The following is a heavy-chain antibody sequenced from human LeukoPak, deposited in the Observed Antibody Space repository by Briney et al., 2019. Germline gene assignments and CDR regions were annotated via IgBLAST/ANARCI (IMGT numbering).Heavy chain of an antibody. Sequence: SETLSLTCTVSGGSINNYYWSWIRQPPGKGLEWIGYIYYSGSTNYNPSLKSRVTISVDTSKNQFSPKLSSVTAADTAVYYCARNSLGYSYGDFDYWGQGTLVTVSS. J-gene: IGHJ4*02. CDR1: GGSINNYY. CDR3: ARNSLGYSYGDFDY. CDR2: IYYSGST. D-gene: IGHD5-18*01. V-gene: IGHV4-59*01.